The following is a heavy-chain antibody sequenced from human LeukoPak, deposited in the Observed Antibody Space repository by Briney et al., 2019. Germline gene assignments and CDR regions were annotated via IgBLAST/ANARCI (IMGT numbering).Heavy chain of an antibody. Sequence: GGSLRLSCAASGFTFRNYWMHWVRQAPGKGLVWVSRVKGDGSFTDYADSVKGRFTISRDNAKNTLYLQMYSLRAEDTAAYYCVRDGDDYNFDYWGQGSLVTASS. D-gene: IGHD5-24*01. CDR2: VKGDGSFT. V-gene: IGHV3-74*01. J-gene: IGHJ4*02. CDR1: GFTFRNYW. CDR3: VRDGDDYNFDY.